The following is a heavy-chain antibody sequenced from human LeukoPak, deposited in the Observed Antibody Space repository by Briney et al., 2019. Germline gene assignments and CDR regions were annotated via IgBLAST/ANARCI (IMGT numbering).Heavy chain of an antibody. Sequence: SGGSLRLSCAASGFTFSSYAMSWVRQAPGKGLVWVSRINSDGSSTSYADSMKGRFTISRDNAKNTLYLQMNSLRAEDTAVYYCARPPGRARGPYDYWGQGTLVTVSS. CDR3: ARPPGRARGPYDY. CDR1: GFTFSSYA. D-gene: IGHD3-10*01. CDR2: INSDGSST. J-gene: IGHJ4*02. V-gene: IGHV3-74*01.